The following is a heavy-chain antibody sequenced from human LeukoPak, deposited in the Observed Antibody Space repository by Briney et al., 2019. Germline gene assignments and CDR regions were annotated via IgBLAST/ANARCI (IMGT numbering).Heavy chain of an antibody. CDR3: ARLTGDSDY. V-gene: IGHV1-46*01. CDR1: GYTFTSYY. Sequence: ASVKVSCKASGYTFTSYYMHWVRQAPGQGLEWMGIINPSGGSTSYAQKFQGRVTITTDESTSTAYMELSSLRSEDTAVYYCARLTGDSDYWGQGTLVTVSS. J-gene: IGHJ4*02. D-gene: IGHD7-27*01. CDR2: INPSGGST.